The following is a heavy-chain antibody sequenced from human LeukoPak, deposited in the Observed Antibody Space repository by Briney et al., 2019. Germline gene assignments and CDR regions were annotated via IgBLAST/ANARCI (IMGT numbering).Heavy chain of an antibody. D-gene: IGHD6-13*01. Sequence: ASVKVSCKASGYTFTSYDINWVRQATGQGLEWMGWMNPNSGNTGYAQKFQGRVTMTRNTSISTAYMELSSLRSEDTAVYYCARGGRSSWYYYYYYMDAWGKGTTVTVSS. CDR2: MNPNSGNT. V-gene: IGHV1-8*01. CDR1: GYTFTSYD. J-gene: IGHJ6*03. CDR3: ARGGRSSWYYYYYYMDA.